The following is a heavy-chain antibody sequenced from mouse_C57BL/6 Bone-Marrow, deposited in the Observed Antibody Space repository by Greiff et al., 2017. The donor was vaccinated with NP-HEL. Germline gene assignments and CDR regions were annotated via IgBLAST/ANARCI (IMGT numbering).Heavy chain of an antibody. J-gene: IGHJ3*01. Sequence: EVQLQQSGAELVRPGASVKLSCTASGFNIKDDYMHWVKQRPEQGLEWIGWIDPENGDTESASKFQGKATITADTSSNTAYLQLSSLTSEDTAVYYCTAYGNYEFAYWGQGTLVTVSA. D-gene: IGHD2-1*01. CDR2: IDPENGDT. V-gene: IGHV14-4*01. CDR3: TAYGNYEFAY. CDR1: GFNIKDDY.